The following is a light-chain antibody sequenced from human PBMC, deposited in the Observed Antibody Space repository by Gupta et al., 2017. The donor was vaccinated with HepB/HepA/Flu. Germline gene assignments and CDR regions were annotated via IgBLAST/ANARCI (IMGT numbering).Light chain of an antibody. Sequence: QSVLTQAPSASGTPGHRVTISCSGSSTNIGTNYVYWYQQLPGTAPKPLNYRNNQRPSGVPGRFSGSKSGTSASLAIGGLRSEDEADYYCASWDDSLNGPRVFGGGTKLTVL. CDR2: RNN. J-gene: IGLJ2*01. V-gene: IGLV1-47*01. CDR1: STNIGTNY. CDR3: ASWDDSLNGPRV.